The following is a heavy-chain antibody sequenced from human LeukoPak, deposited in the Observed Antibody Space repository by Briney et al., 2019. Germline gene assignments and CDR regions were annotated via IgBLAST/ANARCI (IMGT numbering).Heavy chain of an antibody. V-gene: IGHV4-31*03. CDR2: IYYSGST. Sequence: KSSQTLSPTCTVSGGSISSGGYYWSWIRQHPGKGLEWIGYIYYSGSTYYNPSLKSRVTISVDTSKNQFSLKLSSVTAADTAVYYCARNTGYSSSGPRYYFDYWGQGTLVTVSS. D-gene: IGHD6-13*01. CDR3: ARNTGYSSSGPRYYFDY. J-gene: IGHJ4*02. CDR1: GGSISSGGYY.